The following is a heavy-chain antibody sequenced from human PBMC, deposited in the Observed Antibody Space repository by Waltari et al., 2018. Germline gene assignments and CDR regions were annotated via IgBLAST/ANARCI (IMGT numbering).Heavy chain of an antibody. D-gene: IGHD2-15*01. V-gene: IGHV3-64*02. CDR2: ISSNGGST. Sequence: VESGEGLVQPGGSLRLSCAASGFTFSSYAMHWVRQAPGKGLEYVSAISSNGGSTYYADSVKCRFTISRDNSKNTLYLQMGSLRAEDMAVYYCARGQYCSGGSCYSDYYGMDVWGQGTTVTVSS. CDR3: ARGQYCSGGSCYSDYYGMDV. CDR1: GFTFSSYA. J-gene: IGHJ6*02.